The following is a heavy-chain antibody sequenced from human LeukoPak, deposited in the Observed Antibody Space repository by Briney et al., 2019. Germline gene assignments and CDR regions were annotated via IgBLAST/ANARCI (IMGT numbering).Heavy chain of an antibody. V-gene: IGHV4-34*01. CDR1: GGSFSGNY. J-gene: IGHJ5*02. CDR3: ARSAVGATPFDP. D-gene: IGHD1-26*01. CDR2: INHSGST. Sequence: SDTLSLTCAVYGGSFSGNYWSWIRQSPGKGLEWIGEINHSGSTNYNPSLKSRVTISVDTSKNQFSLKLTSVTAADTAVYYCARSAVGATPFDPWGQGTLVTVSS.